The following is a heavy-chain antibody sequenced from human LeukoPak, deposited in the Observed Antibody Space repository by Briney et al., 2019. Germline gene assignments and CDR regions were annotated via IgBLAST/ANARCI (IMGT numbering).Heavy chain of an antibody. D-gene: IGHD3-22*01. CDR3: ARLLDNDISGDPDTFDV. Sequence: PSETLSLTCTVSSGSLSGHYWSWIRQPPGKRLEWIGYVSYTGRTKYNPSLQSRVTISIDTSKSQFSLELTSVTSADTAVYSCARLLDNDISGDPDTFDVWGQGTTVIVSS. CDR2: VSYTGRT. V-gene: IGHV4-59*11. CDR1: SGSLSGHY. J-gene: IGHJ3*01.